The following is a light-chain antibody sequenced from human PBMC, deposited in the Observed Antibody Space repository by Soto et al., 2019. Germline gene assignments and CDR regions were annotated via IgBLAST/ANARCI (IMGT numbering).Light chain of an antibody. Sequence: QSVLTQPPSASGSPGQSVTISCTGTSSDVGGYNYVSWYQQHPGRAPKLMIYEVSKRPSGVPDRFSGSKSGNTASLTVSGLQADDEADYYCISYAGSNNFYVFGTGTKVTVL. V-gene: IGLV2-8*01. J-gene: IGLJ1*01. CDR3: ISYAGSNNFYV. CDR2: EVS. CDR1: SSDVGGYNY.